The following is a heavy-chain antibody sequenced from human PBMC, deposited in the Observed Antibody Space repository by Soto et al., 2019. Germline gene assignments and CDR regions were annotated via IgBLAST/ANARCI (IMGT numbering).Heavy chain of an antibody. CDR3: AKRGGSYDILTGPRRSSGAPGY. CDR2: ISGSGGST. V-gene: IGHV3-23*01. CDR1: GFTFSSYA. D-gene: IGHD3-9*01. Sequence: PGGSLRLSCAASGFTFSSYAMSWVRQAPGKGLEWVSAISGSGGSTYYADSVKGRFTISRDNSKNTLYLQMNSLRAEDTAVYYCAKRGGSYDILTGPRRSSGAPGYWGQGPMVTVSS. J-gene: IGHJ4*02.